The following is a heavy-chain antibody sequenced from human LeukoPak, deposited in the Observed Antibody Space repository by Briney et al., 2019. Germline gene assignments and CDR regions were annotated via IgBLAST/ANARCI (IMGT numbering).Heavy chain of an antibody. V-gene: IGHV3-9*01. J-gene: IGHJ6*02. CDR2: ISWNSGSI. CDR3: AKEGYYDILTGSDYYYGMDV. D-gene: IGHD3-9*01. Sequence: GGSLRLSCAASGFTFDDYAMHWVRHAPGKGLERVSGISWNSGSIGYADSVKGRFTISRDNAKNSLYLQMNSLRAEDTALYYCAKEGYYDILTGSDYYYGMDVWGQGTTVTVSS. CDR1: GFTFDDYA.